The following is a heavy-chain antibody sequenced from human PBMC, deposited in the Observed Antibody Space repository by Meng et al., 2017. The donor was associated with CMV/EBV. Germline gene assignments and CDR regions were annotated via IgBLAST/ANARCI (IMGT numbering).Heavy chain of an antibody. J-gene: IGHJ4*02. Sequence: GESLKISCAASGFTFDDYTMHWVRQAPGKGLEWVSRINSDGSSTSYADSVKGRFTISRDNAKNTLYLQMNSLRAEDTAVYYCASDTGAEDYWGQGTLVTVSS. CDR2: INSDGSST. V-gene: IGHV3-74*01. D-gene: IGHD1-14*01. CDR3: ASDTGAEDY. CDR1: GFTFDDYT.